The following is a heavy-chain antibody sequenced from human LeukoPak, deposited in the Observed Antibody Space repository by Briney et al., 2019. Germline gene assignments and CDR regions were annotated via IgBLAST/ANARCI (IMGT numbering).Heavy chain of an antibody. D-gene: IGHD4-17*01. J-gene: IGHJ5*02. Sequence: GGSLRLSCAASGSTFSSYSMSWVRQAPGKGLEWVSSISSSSSYIYYADSVKGRFTISRDNAKNSLYLQMNSLRAEDTAVYYCARSPTTVTPYWFDPWGQGALVTVSS. CDR1: GSTFSSYS. V-gene: IGHV3-21*01. CDR2: ISSSSSYI. CDR3: ARSPTTVTPYWFDP.